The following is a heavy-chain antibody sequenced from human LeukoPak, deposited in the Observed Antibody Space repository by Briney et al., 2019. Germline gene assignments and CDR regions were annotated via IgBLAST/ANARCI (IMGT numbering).Heavy chain of an antibody. Sequence: KSGRSLRLSCAAAGFTFSNYCMHWVRQAPGKGLVWVSRINSDGGSTSYADSVKGRFTISRDNAKNTLYLQMNNLRAEDTAVYYCARDRGYAFDIWGQGTMVTVSS. D-gene: IGHD5-12*01. J-gene: IGHJ3*02. CDR3: ARDRGYAFDI. CDR2: INSDGGST. CDR1: GFTFSNYC. V-gene: IGHV3-74*01.